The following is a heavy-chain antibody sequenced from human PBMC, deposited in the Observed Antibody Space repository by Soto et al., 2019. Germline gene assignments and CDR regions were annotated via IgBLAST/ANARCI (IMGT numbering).Heavy chain of an antibody. CDR1: GGSFSGYY. CDR2: INHSRSS. V-gene: IGHV4-34*01. CDR3: ARRVDTAAVGDYYHGMDV. D-gene: IGHD5-18*01. Sequence: QVQLQQWGAGLLKPSETLSLTCAVYGGSFSGYYWSWIRQPPGKGLEWIGEINHSRSSNYNPSLKGQVTISVDTSKNQFSLKVSSVTAADTAVYFCARRVDTAAVGDYYHGMDVWGQGTTVTVSS. J-gene: IGHJ6*02.